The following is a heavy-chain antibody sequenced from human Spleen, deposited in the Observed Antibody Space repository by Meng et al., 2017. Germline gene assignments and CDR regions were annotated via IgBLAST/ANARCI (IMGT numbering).Heavy chain of an antibody. CDR3: ARDVVEGTDTVAFDV. J-gene: IGHJ3*01. CDR1: GFIFDDYT. CDR2: ITWNSGRM. D-gene: IGHD2-15*01. Sequence: SLKISCAASGFIFDDYTMHLVRQGPGKGLEWVSDITWNSGRMGYADSVKGRFTISRDNAKRSLYLQMNSLRPEDTAFYYCARDVVEGTDTVAFDVWGRGTMVTVSS. V-gene: IGHV3-9*01.